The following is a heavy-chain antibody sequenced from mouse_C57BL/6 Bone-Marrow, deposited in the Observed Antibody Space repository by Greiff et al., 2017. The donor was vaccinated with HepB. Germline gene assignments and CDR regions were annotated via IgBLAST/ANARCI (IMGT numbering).Heavy chain of an antibody. CDR2: INPSTGGT. CDR3: AREGNYEAY. Sequence: VQLQQSGPELVKPGASVKISCKASGYSFTGYYMNWVKQSPEKSLEWIGEINPSTGGTTYNQKFKAKATLTVDKSSSTAYMQLKGLTSEDSAVYYCAREGNYEAYWGQGTLVTVSA. V-gene: IGHV1-42*01. J-gene: IGHJ3*01. CDR1: GYSFTGYY. D-gene: IGHD2-1*01.